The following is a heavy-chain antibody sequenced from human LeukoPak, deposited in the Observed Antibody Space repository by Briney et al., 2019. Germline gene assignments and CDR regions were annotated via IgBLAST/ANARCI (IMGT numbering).Heavy chain of an antibody. CDR2: MYYSGST. V-gene: IGHV4-59*02. J-gene: IGHJ3*02. CDR3: ARGMFAFDI. CDR1: VDSVSLCY. Sequence: PSETLSLTCTVSVDSVSLCYGRCPPHPPGKGLEGIGNMYYSGSTTYNPSRKSRITLSVDTSKNQFSLKLSSVPAADTSVYYCARGMFAFDIWGQGTMVTVSS. D-gene: IGHD3-10*02.